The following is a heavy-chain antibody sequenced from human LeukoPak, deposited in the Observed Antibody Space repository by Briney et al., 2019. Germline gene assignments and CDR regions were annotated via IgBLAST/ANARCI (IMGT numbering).Heavy chain of an antibody. CDR3: ARESILSGYSGYDIFDY. J-gene: IGHJ4*02. CDR1: GGSISSYY. V-gene: IGHV4-59*12. CDR2: IYYSGST. D-gene: IGHD5-12*01. Sequence: SETLSLTCTVSGGSISSYYWSWIRQPPGKGLEWIGYIYYSGSTNYNPSLKSRVTISVDTSKNQFSLKLSSVTAADTAVYYCARESILSGYSGYDIFDYWGQGTLVTVSS.